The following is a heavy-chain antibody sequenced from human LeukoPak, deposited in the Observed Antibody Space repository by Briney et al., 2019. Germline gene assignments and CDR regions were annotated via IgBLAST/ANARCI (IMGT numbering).Heavy chain of an antibody. CDR2: ISRSGDST. CDR3: AKDASALWFGELSYYFDS. V-gene: IGHV3-23*01. Sequence: GGSLRLSCAASGFTFNYYGMNWVRQAPGKGLEWVSAISRSGDSTNYADSVKGRFTVSRDNFKNTLYLQMNSLRAEDTAVYYCAKDASALWFGELSYYFDSWGRGNLVTVSS. J-gene: IGHJ4*02. CDR1: GFTFNYYG. D-gene: IGHD3-10*01.